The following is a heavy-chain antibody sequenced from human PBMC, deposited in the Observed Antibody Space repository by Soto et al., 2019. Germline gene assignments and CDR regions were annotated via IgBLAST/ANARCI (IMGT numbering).Heavy chain of an antibody. V-gene: IGHV3-33*01. D-gene: IGHD6-19*01. J-gene: IGHJ4*02. Sequence: PGGSLRLSCAASGFTFSSYGMHWIRQAPGKGLEWVAVIWYDGSNKYYADSVKGRFTISRDNSKNTLYLQMNSLRAEDTAVYYCARVPGLTYSSGWYPSDYWGQGTLVTVSS. CDR3: ARVPGLTYSSGWYPSDY. CDR1: GFTFSSYG. CDR2: IWYDGSNK.